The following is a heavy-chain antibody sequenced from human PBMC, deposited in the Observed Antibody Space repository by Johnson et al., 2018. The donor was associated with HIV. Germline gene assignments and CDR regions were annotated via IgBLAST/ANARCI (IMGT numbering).Heavy chain of an antibody. V-gene: IGHV3-11*01. CDR2: ISSSATTI. D-gene: IGHD1-26*01. J-gene: IGHJ3*02. Sequence: QVQLVESGGGLVKPGGSLRLSCAASGFTFSDYYMSWIRQAPGKGLEWVSYISSSATTIHYADSVKGRITISRDNAKNSLFLQMNSLRAEDTALYYCARGVGATTVAAFDIWGQGTMVTVSS. CDR1: GFTFSDYY. CDR3: ARGVGATTVAAFDI.